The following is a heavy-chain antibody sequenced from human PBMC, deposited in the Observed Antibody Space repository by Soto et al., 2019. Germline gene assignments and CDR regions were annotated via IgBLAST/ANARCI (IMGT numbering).Heavy chain of an antibody. CDR1: GGSFSGYY. Sequence: SETLSLTCAVYGGSFSGYYWSWIRQPPGKGLEWIGEINHSGSTNYNPSLKSRVTISVDTSKNQFSLKLSSVTAADTAVYYCARGDYGEGFDYWGQGTLVTVSS. CDR2: INHSGST. V-gene: IGHV4-34*01. CDR3: ARGDYGEGFDY. J-gene: IGHJ4*02. D-gene: IGHD4-17*01.